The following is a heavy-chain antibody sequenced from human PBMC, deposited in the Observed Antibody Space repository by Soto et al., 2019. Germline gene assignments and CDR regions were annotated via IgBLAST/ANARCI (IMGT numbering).Heavy chain of an antibody. CDR2: IYPGDSDT. J-gene: IGHJ6*03. CDR1: GYSFTSYW. Sequence: PGESLKISCKGSGYSFTSYWIGWVRQMPGKGLEWMGIIYPGDSDTRYSPSFQGQVTISADKSISTAYLQWSSLKASDTAMYYCARVGKQQLVLRSYYYYYMDVWGKGTTGTVSS. V-gene: IGHV5-51*01. D-gene: IGHD6-13*01. CDR3: ARVGKQQLVLRSYYYYYMDV.